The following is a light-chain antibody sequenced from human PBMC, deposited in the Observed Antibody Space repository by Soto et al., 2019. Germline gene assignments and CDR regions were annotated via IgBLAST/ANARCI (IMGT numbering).Light chain of an antibody. V-gene: IGLV3-21*04. J-gene: IGLJ1*01. CDR3: QVWDTSSDPQGV. CDR2: YNS. Sequence: SYELTQPPSVSVAPGKTASITWGGNNIGSESVHWYQQKPAQAPVLVIYYNSDRPSGIPERFSGSNSGNTATLTISRVEAGDEADYYCQVWDTSSDPQGVFGTGTKVTVL. CDR1: NIGSES.